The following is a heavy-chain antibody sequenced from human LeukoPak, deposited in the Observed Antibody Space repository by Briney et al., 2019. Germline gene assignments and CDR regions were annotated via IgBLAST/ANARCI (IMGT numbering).Heavy chain of an antibody. D-gene: IGHD3-9*01. V-gene: IGHV4-30-2*01. CDR1: GGSISSGGYS. Sequence: SQTLSFTCAVSGGSISSGGYSWSWIRQPPGKGLEWIGYIYHSGSTYYNPSLKSRVTISVDRSKNQFSLKLSSVTAADTAVYYCASTNYDMAIWGQGTMVTVSS. CDR2: IYHSGST. J-gene: IGHJ3*02. CDR3: ASTNYDMAI.